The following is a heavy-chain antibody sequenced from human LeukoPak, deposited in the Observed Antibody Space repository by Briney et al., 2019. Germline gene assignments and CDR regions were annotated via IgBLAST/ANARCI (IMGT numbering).Heavy chain of an antibody. CDR1: GGTFRSYA. D-gene: IGHD3-3*01. V-gene: IGHV1-69*13. CDR2: IIPTFVTA. J-gene: IGHJ5*02. Sequence: SVKVSCKASGGTFRSYAISWVRQAPRQGLEWMGGIIPTFVTANYAQKFQGRVTITADESTSTAYMELSSLRSEDTAVYYCARAGPITIFGVVINNWFDPWGQGTLVTVSS. CDR3: ARAGPITIFGVVINNWFDP.